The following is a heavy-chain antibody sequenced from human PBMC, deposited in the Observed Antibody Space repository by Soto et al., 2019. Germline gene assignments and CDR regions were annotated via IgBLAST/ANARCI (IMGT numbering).Heavy chain of an antibody. CDR2: LSSDGFGA. CDR3: ARDLGGPVY. J-gene: IGHJ4*02. CDR1: DFSLSPYW. V-gene: IGHV3-74*03. D-gene: IGHD3-16*01. Sequence: GGSLRLSCAASDFSLSPYWMHWVRQVPGRGLEWVARLSSDGFGAAYADSVKGRFFISRDIARNTLSLQMNSLRADDTAVYYCARDLGGPVYWGRGTSVTVSS.